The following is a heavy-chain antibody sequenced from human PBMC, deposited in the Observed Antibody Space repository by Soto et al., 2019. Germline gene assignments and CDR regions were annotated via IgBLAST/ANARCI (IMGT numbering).Heavy chain of an antibody. CDR2: IYYSGST. D-gene: IGHD3-10*01. Sequence: SETLSLTSTVSGGSISSSSYYWGWIRQPPGKGLEWIVSIYYSGSTYYNPSLKSRVTISVDTSKNQFSLKLSSVTAADTAVYYCGVGFGELFRFDPWGQGTLVTGSS. V-gene: IGHV4-39*01. J-gene: IGHJ5*02. CDR3: GVGFGELFRFDP. CDR1: GGSISSSSYY.